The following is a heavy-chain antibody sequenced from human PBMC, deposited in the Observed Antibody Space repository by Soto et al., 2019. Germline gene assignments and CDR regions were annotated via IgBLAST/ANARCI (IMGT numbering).Heavy chain of an antibody. J-gene: IGHJ4*02. D-gene: IGHD4-4*01. CDR2: INAGNGNT. V-gene: IGHV1-3*01. CDR3: ARDQSHRGRATVIYYFDY. Sequence: ASVKVSCKASGYTFTSYAMHRVRQAPGQRLEWMGWINAGNGNTKYSQKFQGRVTITRDTSASTAYMELSSLRSEDTAVYYCARDQSHRGRATVIYYFDYWGQGTLVTVSS. CDR1: GYTFTSYA.